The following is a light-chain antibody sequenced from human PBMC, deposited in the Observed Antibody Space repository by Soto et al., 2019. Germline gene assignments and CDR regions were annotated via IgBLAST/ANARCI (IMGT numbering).Light chain of an antibody. Sequence: EIVLTQSPGTLSLSPGERATLSCRASQSVSNNYLAWYQQKPGQAPRLLIYGASNRATGIPARFSGSGSGTDFTLTISSLEPEDFAFFYCQQRSGWPLTFGGGTKVDIK. CDR1: QSVSNNY. CDR2: GAS. V-gene: IGKV3-11*01. CDR3: QQRSGWPLT. J-gene: IGKJ4*01.